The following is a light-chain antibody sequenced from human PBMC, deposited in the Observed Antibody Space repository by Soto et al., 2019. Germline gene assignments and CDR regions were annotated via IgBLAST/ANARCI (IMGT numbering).Light chain of an antibody. CDR2: AAS. CDR3: KPLNGYPHT. Sequence: DIQLTQSPSFLSASVGDRVTITCRASQGIAGYLAWYQQKPGKAPKLLIYAASTLQSGVPSRFSGSGSVTEFTLTISSLQPEDFATYHCKPLNGYPHTFGPGTKVDIK. CDR1: QGIAGY. J-gene: IGKJ3*01. V-gene: IGKV1-9*01.